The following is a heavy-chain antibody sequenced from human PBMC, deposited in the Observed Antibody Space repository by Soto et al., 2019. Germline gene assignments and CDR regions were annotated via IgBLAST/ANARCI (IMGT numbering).Heavy chain of an antibody. V-gene: IGHV4-59*01. Sequence: WTWIRQSPGKGLEWVGYIYYTGITNYNPSLKRRVTISLDRSKNQFSLKLXXVTAADTAVYYCARALDYDFWGGRNWFDPWGQGTLVTVSS. J-gene: IGHJ5*02. CDR2: IYYTGIT. CDR3: ARALDYDFWGGRNWFDP. D-gene: IGHD3-3*01.